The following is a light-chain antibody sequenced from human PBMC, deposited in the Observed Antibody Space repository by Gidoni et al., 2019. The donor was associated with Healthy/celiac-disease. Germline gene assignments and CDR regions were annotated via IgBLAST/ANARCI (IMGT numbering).Light chain of an antibody. CDR1: QSLLHSNGYNY. CDR2: LGS. J-gene: IGKJ4*01. Sequence: DIVMTQSPLSLPVPPGEPASISCRSSQSLLHSNGYNYLDWYLQKPGQSPQLLIDLGSNRAAGGPDRFSGSGSGTEFTLKISRVEAEDVGVYYCMQALQTPLTFGGGTKVEIK. V-gene: IGKV2-28*01. CDR3: MQALQTPLT.